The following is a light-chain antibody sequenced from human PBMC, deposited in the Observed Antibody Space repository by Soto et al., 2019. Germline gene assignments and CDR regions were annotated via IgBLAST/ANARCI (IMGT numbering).Light chain of an antibody. J-gene: IGKJ1*01. Sequence: DIQMTQSPSSLSASVGDRVTITCRASQSISSYLNWYQQKPGKAPKLLIYAASSLQSGVPSRFSGSGSGTDFTLTISSLQPEDFANYYCQQSYSKPRTFGKGTKV. V-gene: IGKV1-39*01. CDR3: QQSYSKPRT. CDR1: QSISSY. CDR2: AAS.